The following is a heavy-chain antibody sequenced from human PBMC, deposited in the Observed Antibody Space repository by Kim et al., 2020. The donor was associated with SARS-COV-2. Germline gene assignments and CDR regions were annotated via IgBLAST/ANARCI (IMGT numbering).Heavy chain of an antibody. V-gene: IGHV4-30-2*01. D-gene: IGHD4-4*01. CDR3: ARDQRYSNYGYYYYYGMDV. J-gene: IGHJ6*02. Sequence: SETLSLTCAVSGGSISSGGYSWSWIRQPPGKGLEWIGYIYHSGSTYYNPSLKSRVTISVDRSKNQFSLKLSSVTAADTAVYYCARDQRYSNYGYYYYYGMDVWGQGTTVTVSS. CDR1: GGSISSGGYS. CDR2: IYHSGST.